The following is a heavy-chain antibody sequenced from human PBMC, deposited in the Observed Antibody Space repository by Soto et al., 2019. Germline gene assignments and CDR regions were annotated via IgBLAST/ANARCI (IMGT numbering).Heavy chain of an antibody. Sequence: ASVKVSCKASGYTFTSYYMHWVRQAPGQGLEWMGIINPSGGSTSYAQKFQGRVTMTRDTSTSTVYMELSSLRSEDTAVYYCARVEMATIRPAYYYYGMDVWGQGTTVTVSS. V-gene: IGHV1-46*01. J-gene: IGHJ6*02. CDR1: GYTFTSYY. CDR2: INPSGGST. CDR3: ARVEMATIRPAYYYYGMDV. D-gene: IGHD5-12*01.